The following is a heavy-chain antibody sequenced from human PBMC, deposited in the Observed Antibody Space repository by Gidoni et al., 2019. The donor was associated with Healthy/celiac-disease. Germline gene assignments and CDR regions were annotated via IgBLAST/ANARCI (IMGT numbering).Heavy chain of an antibody. J-gene: IGHJ3*02. CDR1: GGSISSYY. Sequence: QVQLQESGPGLVKPSETLSFTCTVPGGSISSYYCSSIRQPPGKGMEWIGYIYYSGSTSYNPSLESRVTISVDTSKNQFSLKLSSVTAADTAVYYCARDLYSRGVTALRAVDIWGQGTMVTVSS. CDR3: ARDLYSRGVTALRAVDI. CDR2: IYYSGST. D-gene: IGHD2-21*02. V-gene: IGHV4-59*01.